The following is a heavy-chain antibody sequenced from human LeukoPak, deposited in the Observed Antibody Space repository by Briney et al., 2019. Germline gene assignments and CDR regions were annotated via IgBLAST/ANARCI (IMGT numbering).Heavy chain of an antibody. CDR1: GGTFSSYA. CDR3: ARDLPYDILTSSYYYYGMDV. V-gene: IGHV1-69*04. CDR2: IIPILGIA. J-gene: IGHJ6*02. D-gene: IGHD3-9*01. Sequence: SVKVSCKASGGTFSSYAISWVRQAPGQGLEWMGRIIPILGIANYAQKFQGRVTITADKSTSTAYMELSSLRSEDTAVYYCARDLPYDILTSSYYYYGMDVWGQGTTVTVSS.